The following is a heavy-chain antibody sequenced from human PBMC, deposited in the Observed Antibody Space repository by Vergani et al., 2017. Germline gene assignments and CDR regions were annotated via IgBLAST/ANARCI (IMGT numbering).Heavy chain of an antibody. CDR1: NDSVSHTFYY. D-gene: IGHD3-10*01. Sequence: QVQLQESGPGLVKPSETLSLTCPVSNDSVSHTFYYWGWIRQTPGKGLEWIGSIYYSGSTYYNPSLESRVTMSVDTSKGQFSLKLSSVTATDTAVYYCTRDRSMVRGASDPYYFDYWGQGTLVTVSS. J-gene: IGHJ4*02. CDR2: IYYSGST. CDR3: TRDRSMVRGASDPYYFDY. V-gene: IGHV4-39*02.